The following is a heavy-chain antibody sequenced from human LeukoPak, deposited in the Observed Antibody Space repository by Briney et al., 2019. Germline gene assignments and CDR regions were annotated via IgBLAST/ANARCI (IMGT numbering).Heavy chain of an antibody. CDR1: GYSISSNNW. D-gene: IGHD6-19*01. V-gene: IGHV4-28*01. J-gene: IGHJ3*02. Sequence: PSETLSLTCAVSGYSISSNNWWAWIRQPPGKGLEWIGYIYYSGNTYYNPYNPSLTSRVTMSVDMSKNQFSLKLDSVTEIDTAMYYCARNQAVAANRGAFDIWGQGTMVTVSS. CDR3: ARNQAVAANRGAFDI. CDR2: IYYSGNT.